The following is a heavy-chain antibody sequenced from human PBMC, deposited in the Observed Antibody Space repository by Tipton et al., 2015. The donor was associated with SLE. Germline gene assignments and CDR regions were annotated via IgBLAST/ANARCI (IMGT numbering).Heavy chain of an antibody. CDR1: GGPSSNYY. CDR2: IYDSKST. V-gene: IGHV4-59*06. Sequence: TLSLTCTVSGGPSSNYYWGWIRQPPGKPLEWIGYIYDSKSTYYNPSLKSRLTMSADTSKNQISLKLSSVSAADTAVYYCVRGPKDVWGQGTTVTVSS. CDR3: VRGPKDV. J-gene: IGHJ6*02.